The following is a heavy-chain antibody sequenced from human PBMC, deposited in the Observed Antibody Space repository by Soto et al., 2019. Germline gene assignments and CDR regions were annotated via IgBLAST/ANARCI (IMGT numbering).Heavy chain of an antibody. CDR3: ARRSGYCSSTSCYVDY. CDR2: IYYSGST. CDR1: GGSISSSSYY. V-gene: IGHV4-39*01. D-gene: IGHD2-2*01. Sequence: QLLESGPGLVKPSETLSLTCTVSGGSISSSSYYWGWIRQPPGKGLEWIGSIYYSGSTYYNPSLKSRVTISVDTSKNQFALKRSSVTAADTAVYYCARRSGYCSSTSCYVDYWGQGTLVTVSS. J-gene: IGHJ4*02.